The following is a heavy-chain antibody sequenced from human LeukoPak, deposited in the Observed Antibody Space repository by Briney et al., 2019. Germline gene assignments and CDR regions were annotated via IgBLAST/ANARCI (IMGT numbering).Heavy chain of an antibody. J-gene: IGHJ4*02. D-gene: IGHD5-12*01. CDR2: INHSGST. V-gene: IGHV4-34*01. CDR1: GGSFSGYY. CDR3: ARGPLTEILRNYSGYDFRGLGNFDY. Sequence: PSETLSLTCAVYGGSFSGYYWSWIRQPPGKGLEWIGEINHSGSTNYNPSLKSRVTISVDTSKNQFSLKLSSVTAADTAVYYCARGPLTEILRNYSGYDFRGLGNFDYWGQGTLVTVSS.